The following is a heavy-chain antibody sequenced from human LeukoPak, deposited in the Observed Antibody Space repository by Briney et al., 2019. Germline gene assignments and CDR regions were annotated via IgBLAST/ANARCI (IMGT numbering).Heavy chain of an antibody. Sequence: ASVKVSCKASGYIFTNLYMHWMQQAPGQGLEWIGWIYPNNGGTNYAQKFQGRVSMTSDTSISTAYMELTRLTSDDTAVYYCTADLQRLRFENWGQGTLVTVSS. V-gene: IGHV1-2*02. J-gene: IGHJ5*02. CDR3: TADLQRLRFEN. CDR1: GYIFTNLY. CDR2: IYPNNGGT.